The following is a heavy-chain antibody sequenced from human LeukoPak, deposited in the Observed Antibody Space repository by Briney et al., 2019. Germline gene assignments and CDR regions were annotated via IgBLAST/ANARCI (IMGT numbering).Heavy chain of an antibody. CDR3: ARYARWRAAFDI. Sequence: SETLSLTCTVSGGSISSYYWSWIRQPPGKGLEWIGNIYYRGSTHYSPSLESRVTISVDTSTNQFSLKLSSVTAADTAVYYCARYARWRAAFDIWGQGTMVTVPS. CDR2: IYYRGST. J-gene: IGHJ3*02. V-gene: IGHV4-59*12. CDR1: GGSISSYY. D-gene: IGHD4-23*01.